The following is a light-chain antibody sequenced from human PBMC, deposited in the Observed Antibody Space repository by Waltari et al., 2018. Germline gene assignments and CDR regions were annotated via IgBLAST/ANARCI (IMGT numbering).Light chain of an antibody. Sequence: QSVLNPPPPASGTPGQMVTISCSGSSSTIGSTTVTCYQQIPGTAAKLLNYSNNQRPSGVPDRFSGSKSGTSASLAISGLQSEDEADYDCAAWDDSLNGVVFGGGTKLTVL. J-gene: IGLJ2*01. CDR1: SSTIGSTT. V-gene: IGLV1-44*01. CDR2: SNN. CDR3: AAWDDSLNGVV.